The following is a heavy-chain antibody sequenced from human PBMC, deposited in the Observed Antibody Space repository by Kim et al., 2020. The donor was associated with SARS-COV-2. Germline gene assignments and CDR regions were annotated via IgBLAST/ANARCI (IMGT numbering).Heavy chain of an antibody. CDR2: IGTSGNNI. CDR3: ARDDKPHHWFDP. J-gene: IGHJ5*02. V-gene: IGHV3-11*01. Sequence: GGSLRLSCAASGFTFSDYYMSWIRQAPGKGLEWIAYIGTSGNNIFYADSVKGRFTMSRDNGNNLLYLQMNSLRAEDTAVYFCARDDKPHHWFDPWGQGTLVNVSS. CDR1: GFTFSDYY.